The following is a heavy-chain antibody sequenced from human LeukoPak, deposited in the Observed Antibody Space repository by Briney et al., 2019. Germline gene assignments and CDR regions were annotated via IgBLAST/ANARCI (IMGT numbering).Heavy chain of an antibody. D-gene: IGHD6-13*01. V-gene: IGHV3-74*01. J-gene: IGHJ4*02. CDR3: ASASSHRIAAGGDY. CDR1: GFTFSNYW. Sequence: GGSLRLSCAASGFTFSNYWMHWVRQAPGNGLVWVSRINSDGSSRNYADSVKGRFTISRDNAKNTLYLQMNSLRAEDTAVYYCASASSHRIAAGGDYWGQGTLVTVSS. CDR2: INSDGSSR.